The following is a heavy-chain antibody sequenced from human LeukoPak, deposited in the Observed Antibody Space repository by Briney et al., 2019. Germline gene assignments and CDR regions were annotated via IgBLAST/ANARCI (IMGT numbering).Heavy chain of an antibody. J-gene: IGHJ3*02. CDR3: ASEGIIAVGAAFDI. Sequence: GESLKISCKGSGYSFSSYWIGWVRQMTGKGLESMAIIYPGDSDTRYSPSFQGQVTISADKSISTAYLQWSSLKASDTAMYYCASEGIIAVGAAFDIWGQGTLVTVSS. CDR1: GYSFSSYW. CDR2: IYPGDSDT. D-gene: IGHD2-15*01. V-gene: IGHV5-51*01.